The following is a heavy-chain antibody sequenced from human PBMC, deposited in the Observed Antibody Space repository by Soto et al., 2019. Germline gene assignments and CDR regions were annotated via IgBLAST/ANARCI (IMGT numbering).Heavy chain of an antibody. Sequence: QVQLVESGGGVVQPGRSLRLSCAASGFTFSSYAMHWVRKAPGKGLEWVAVISYDGSNKYYADSVKGRFTISRDNSKNTLYLQMNSLRAEDTAVYYCARGGGYRGIDYWGQGTLVTVSS. CDR1: GFTFSSYA. D-gene: IGHD5-18*01. CDR3: ARGGGYRGIDY. J-gene: IGHJ4*02. CDR2: ISYDGSNK. V-gene: IGHV3-30-3*01.